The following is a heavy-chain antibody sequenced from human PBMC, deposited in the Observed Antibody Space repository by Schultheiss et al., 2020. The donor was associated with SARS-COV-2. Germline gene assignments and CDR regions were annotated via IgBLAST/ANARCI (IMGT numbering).Heavy chain of an antibody. Sequence: GESLKISCAASGFTVSDNYMGWVRQAPGKGLQWVSVIYSGGATYYEDSVKVRFTISRDNSKNSLYLQMGSLRREDTGVYFCARTATRSGSTTYFFDYWGQGILVTVSS. CDR3: ARTATRSGSTTYFFDY. CDR2: IYSGGAT. V-gene: IGHV3-66*02. D-gene: IGHD4-11*01. CDR1: GFTVSDNY. J-gene: IGHJ4*02.